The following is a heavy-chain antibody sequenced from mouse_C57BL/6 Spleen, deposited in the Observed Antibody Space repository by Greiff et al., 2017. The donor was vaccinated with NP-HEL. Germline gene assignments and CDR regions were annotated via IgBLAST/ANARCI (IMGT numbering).Heavy chain of an antibody. CDR3: ANYYGSEEDWFAY. J-gene: IGHJ3*01. V-gene: IGHV1-81*01. CDR2: IYPRSGNT. D-gene: IGHD1-1*01. Sequence: QVQLQQSGAELARPGASVKLSCKASGYTFTSYGISWVKQRTGQGLEWIGEIYPRSGNTYYNEKFKGKATLAADKSSSTAYMELRSLTSEDSAVYFCANYYGSEEDWFAYWGQGTLVTVSA. CDR1: GYTFTSYG.